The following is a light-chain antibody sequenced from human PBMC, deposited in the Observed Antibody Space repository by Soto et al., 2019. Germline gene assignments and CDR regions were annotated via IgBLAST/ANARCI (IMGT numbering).Light chain of an antibody. V-gene: IGLV1-47*01. CDR2: RNN. J-gene: IGLJ7*01. CDR3: EAWDDSLSGAV. Sequence: QSALTQPPSASGTPGQRVTISCSGSSSNIGSNYVYWYQQLPGTAPKLLIYRNNQRPSGVPDRFSGSKSGTSASLAISGLRSEDEADYYCEAWDDSLSGAVFGGGTQLTVL. CDR1: SSNIGSNY.